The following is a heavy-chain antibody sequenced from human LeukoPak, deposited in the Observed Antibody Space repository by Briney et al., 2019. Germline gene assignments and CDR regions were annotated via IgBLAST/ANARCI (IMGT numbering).Heavy chain of an antibody. CDR1: GCTLTELS. Sequence: ASVKVSCKVSGCTLTELSMHWVRQAPGKGLEWMGGFDPEDGETIYAQKFQGRVTMTEDTSTDTTYMELSSLRSEDTAVYYCATAVSSTSRYPWFDPWGQGTLVTVSS. V-gene: IGHV1-24*01. CDR2: FDPEDGET. CDR3: ATAVSSTSRYPWFDP. D-gene: IGHD2-2*01. J-gene: IGHJ5*02.